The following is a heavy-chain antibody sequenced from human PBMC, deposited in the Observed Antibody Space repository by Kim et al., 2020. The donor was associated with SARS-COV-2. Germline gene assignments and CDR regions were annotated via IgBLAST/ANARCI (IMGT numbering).Heavy chain of an antibody. J-gene: IGHJ4*02. Sequence: ASVKVSCKASGYSFISYDINWVRQATGQGLEWMGWMNPHSGNTGYAQRFQGRVSMTWNTSISTAYMDLTSLRSEDTAVYYCARVPRHAYSSEMLFDLWGQGTQVTVSS. CDR2: MNPHSGNT. V-gene: IGHV1-8*01. CDR3: ARVPRHAYSSEMLFDL. CDR1: GYSFISYD. D-gene: IGHD6-19*01.